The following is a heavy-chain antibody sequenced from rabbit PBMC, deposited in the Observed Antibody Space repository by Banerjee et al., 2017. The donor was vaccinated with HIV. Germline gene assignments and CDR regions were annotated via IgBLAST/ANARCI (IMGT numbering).Heavy chain of an antibody. CDR1: GFSFSSGYY. D-gene: IGHD6-1*01. Sequence: QSLEESGGGLVQPEGSLTLTCTASGFSFSSGYYMCWVRQAPGKGLEWIGCIYAGSGTTYYASWAKGRFTISKTSSTTVTLQMTSLTAADTATYFCAREIYAGYAGAGYGYAPFDPWGPGTLVTVS. CDR2: IYAGSGTT. CDR3: AREIYAGYAGAGYGYAPFDP. V-gene: IGHV1S40*01. J-gene: IGHJ2*01.